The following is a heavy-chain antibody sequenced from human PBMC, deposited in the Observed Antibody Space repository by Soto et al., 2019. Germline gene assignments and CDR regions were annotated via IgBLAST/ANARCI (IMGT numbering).Heavy chain of an antibody. CDR1: GGTFSSYA. Sequence: GASVKVSCKASGGTFSSYAISWVRQAPGQGLEWMGGIIPIFGTANYAQKFQGRVTITADESTSTAYMELSSLRSEDTAVYYCASLITYYDFWSGYPPNMDVWGQGTTVTVSS. V-gene: IGHV1-69*13. D-gene: IGHD3-3*01. CDR2: IIPIFGTA. J-gene: IGHJ6*02. CDR3: ASLITYYDFWSGYPPNMDV.